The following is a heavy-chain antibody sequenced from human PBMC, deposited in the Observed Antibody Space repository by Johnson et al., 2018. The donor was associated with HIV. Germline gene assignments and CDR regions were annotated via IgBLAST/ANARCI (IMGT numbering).Heavy chain of an antibody. CDR2: ISSSGSTI. CDR3: ARDASLRFLEWFDAFDI. CDR1: GFTFSDYY. Sequence: VQLVESGGGVVQPGGSLRLSCAASGFTFSDYYMSWIRQAPGKGLEWVSYISSSGSTIYYADSVKGRFTISRDNAKNSLYLQMNSLRAEDTAVYYCARDASLRFLEWFDAFDIWGQGTMVTVSS. J-gene: IGHJ3*02. V-gene: IGHV3-11*04. D-gene: IGHD3-3*01.